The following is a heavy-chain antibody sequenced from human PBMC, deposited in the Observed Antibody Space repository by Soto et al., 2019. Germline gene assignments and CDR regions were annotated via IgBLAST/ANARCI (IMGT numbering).Heavy chain of an antibody. CDR3: VRVGSGYDLDS. V-gene: IGHV3-72*01. CDR2: SRNKANGYTT. Sequence: GGSLRLSCTASGFTFSDHYMDWVRQAPGKGLEWVGRSRNKANGYTTEYAASVKCRFTNYRDASENSLYLQMNSLKAEDTAVYYCVRVGSGYDLDSWGQGTLVTVSS. J-gene: IGHJ4*02. D-gene: IGHD5-12*01. CDR1: GFTFSDHY.